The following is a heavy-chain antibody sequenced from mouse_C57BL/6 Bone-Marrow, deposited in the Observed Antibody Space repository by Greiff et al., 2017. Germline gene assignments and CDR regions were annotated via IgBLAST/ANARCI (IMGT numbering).Heavy chain of an antibody. J-gene: IGHJ2*01. D-gene: IGHD1-1*01. V-gene: IGHV1-59*01. Sequence: QVQLQQSGAELVRPGTSVKLSCKASGYTFTSYWMHWVKQRPGPGLEWIGVIDPSDSYTNYNQKFKGKATLTVDTSSSTAYMQLSSLTSEDSAVYYCGSCPYYFDYWGQGTTLTVSS. CDR1: GYTFTSYW. CDR3: GSCPYYFDY. CDR2: IDPSDSYT.